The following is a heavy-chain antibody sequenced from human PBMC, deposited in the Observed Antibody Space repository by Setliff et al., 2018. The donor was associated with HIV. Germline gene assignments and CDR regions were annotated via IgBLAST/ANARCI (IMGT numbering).Heavy chain of an antibody. V-gene: IGHV4-31*03. CDR2: MYHTGNT. D-gene: IGHD2-21*02. CDR1: GVSITTDGYF. Sequence: SETLSLTCSVSGVSITTDGYFWSWIRHYPGKGLEWIGYMYHTGNTYSNPTLASRLVMSLDPSKNQFSLKLNSMTAADTAMFYCAGGRYFRDISDSRFDFWGQGMLVTVSS. J-gene: IGHJ4*02. CDR3: AGGRYFRDISDSRFDF.